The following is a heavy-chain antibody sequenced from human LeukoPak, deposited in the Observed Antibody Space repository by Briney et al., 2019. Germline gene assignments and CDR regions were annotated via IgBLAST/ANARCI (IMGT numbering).Heavy chain of an antibody. CDR3: ARERVVPAAMPFDY. Sequence: SETLSLTCAVYNGSFRGYYWSWVGQPPGKGLEWIGEINHSGITHYNPSLESRVTISVDTSKNQVSLKVRSVTAADTALYYCARERVVPAAMPFDYWGQGTLVTVSS. V-gene: IGHV4-34*01. J-gene: IGHJ4*02. CDR1: NGSFRGYY. D-gene: IGHD2-2*01. CDR2: INHSGIT.